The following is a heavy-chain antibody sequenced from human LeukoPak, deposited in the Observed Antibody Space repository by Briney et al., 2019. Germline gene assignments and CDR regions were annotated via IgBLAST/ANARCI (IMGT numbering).Heavy chain of an antibody. CDR2: IYYSGST. CDR1: GYSISSGYY. V-gene: IGHV4-30-4*08. J-gene: IGHJ6*03. Sequence: SETLSLTCTVSGYSISSGYYWSWIRQPPGKGLEWIGYIYYSGSTYYNPSLKSRVTISVDTSKNQFSLKLSSVTAADTAVYYCAREVRYDFWSGYYIDVWGKGTTVTVSS. D-gene: IGHD3-3*01. CDR3: AREVRYDFWSGYYIDV.